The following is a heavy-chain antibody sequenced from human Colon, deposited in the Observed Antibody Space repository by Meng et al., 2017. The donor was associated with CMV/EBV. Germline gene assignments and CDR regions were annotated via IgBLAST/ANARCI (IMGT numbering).Heavy chain of an antibody. J-gene: IGHJ4*02. Sequence: TCAASGVSISSSNWWSWVRQPPGTGLQWIGEIFHSEITNYNPSLQSRVTISLDKSKNQFSLKLMSVPAADTAVYYCARPGNSSGYCYWRQGTLVTVSS. CDR1: GVSISSSNW. CDR2: IFHSEIT. V-gene: IGHV4-4*02. D-gene: IGHD6-19*01. CDR3: ARPGNSSGYCY.